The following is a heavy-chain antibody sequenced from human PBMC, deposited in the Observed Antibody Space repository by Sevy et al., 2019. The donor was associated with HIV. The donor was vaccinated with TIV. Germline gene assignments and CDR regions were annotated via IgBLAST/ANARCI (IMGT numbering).Heavy chain of an antibody. J-gene: IGHJ6*02. CDR3: ARASGLRFFYGMDV. V-gene: IGHV3-30-3*01. CDR1: GFTFKNFA. D-gene: IGHD3-3*01. CDR2: ISYNGGNE. Sequence: GGSLRLSCAASGFTFKNFAMHWVRQAPGKGLEWVAVISYNGGNEYHADSVKGRFTISRDSSKNTLYLQMNSLRPEDTAIYYCARASGLRFFYGMDVWXQGTAVTVSS.